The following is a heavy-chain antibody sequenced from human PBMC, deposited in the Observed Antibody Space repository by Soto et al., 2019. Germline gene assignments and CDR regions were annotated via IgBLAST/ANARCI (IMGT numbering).Heavy chain of an antibody. CDR1: GYSFTGYW. Sequence: GESLKISCKGSGYSFTGYWIGWVRQMPGKGLEWMGIIYPGDSDTRYSPSFQGQVTISADKSISTAYLQWSSLKASDTAMYYCARIQYDFWSGLYGMDVWGQGTTVTVSS. V-gene: IGHV5-51*01. J-gene: IGHJ6*02. D-gene: IGHD3-3*01. CDR3: ARIQYDFWSGLYGMDV. CDR2: IYPGDSDT.